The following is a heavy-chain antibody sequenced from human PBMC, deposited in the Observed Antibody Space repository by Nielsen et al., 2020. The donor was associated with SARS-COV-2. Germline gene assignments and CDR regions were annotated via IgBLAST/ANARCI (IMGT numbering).Heavy chain of an antibody. CDR1: GFTFSSYG. J-gene: IGHJ4*02. D-gene: IGHD3-10*01. Sequence: GGSLRLSCAASGFTFSSYGMHWVRQAPGKGLEWVAFIRYDGSNKYYADSVKGRFTISRDNSKNTLYLQMNSLRAEDTAVYYCAKDGAYYYGSGSYLTKRFDYRGQGTLVTVSS. CDR3: AKDGAYYYGSGSYLTKRFDY. V-gene: IGHV3-30*02. CDR2: IRYDGSNK.